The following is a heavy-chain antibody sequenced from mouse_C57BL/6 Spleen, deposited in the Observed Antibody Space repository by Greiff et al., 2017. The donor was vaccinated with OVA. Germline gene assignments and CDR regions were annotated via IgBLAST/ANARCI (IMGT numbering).Heavy chain of an antibody. J-gene: IGHJ4*01. CDR3: ARWNYYGSSFLAMDY. CDR2: IYPGDGDT. V-gene: IGHV1-82*01. CDR1: GYAFSSSW. D-gene: IGHD1-1*01. Sequence: QVQLKESGPELVKPGASVKISCKASGYAFSSSWMNWVKQRPGQGLEWIGRIYPGDGDTNYNGKFKGKATLTADKASSTAYMQLSSLTSEDSAVYFCARWNYYGSSFLAMDYWGQGTSVTVSS.